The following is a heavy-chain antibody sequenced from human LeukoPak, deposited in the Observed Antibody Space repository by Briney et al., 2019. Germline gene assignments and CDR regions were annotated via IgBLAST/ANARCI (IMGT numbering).Heavy chain of an antibody. J-gene: IGHJ6*02. D-gene: IGHD3-3*01. Sequence: ASVKVSCKASGYTFTGYYMHWVRQAPGQGLEWMGWINPNSGGTNYAQKFQGRVTMTRDTSISTAYMELSRLRSDDTAVYYCARGGRATIFGVVMGAYYYYGMDIWGQGTTVTVSS. CDR3: ARGGRATIFGVVMGAYYYYGMDI. V-gene: IGHV1-2*02. CDR2: INPNSGGT. CDR1: GYTFTGYY.